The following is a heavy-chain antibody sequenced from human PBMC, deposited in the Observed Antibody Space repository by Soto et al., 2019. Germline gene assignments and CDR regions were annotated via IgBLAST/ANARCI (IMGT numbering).Heavy chain of an antibody. Sequence: EVQLLESGGGLVRPGGSLRLSCAASGFTFDSYAMNWVRQAQGKGLEWVSTISGSGDYTYYTDSVKGRFTISRDNSKNMMYLQMNSLRAEDTAIYYCAKNRGLQYYFDYWGQGTLVTVSS. J-gene: IGHJ4*02. CDR3: AKNRGLQYYFDY. V-gene: IGHV3-23*01. CDR2: ISGSGDYT. CDR1: GFTFDSYA.